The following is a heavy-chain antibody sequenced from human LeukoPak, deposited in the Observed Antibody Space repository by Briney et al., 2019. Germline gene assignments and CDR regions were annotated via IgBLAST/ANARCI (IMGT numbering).Heavy chain of an antibody. V-gene: IGHV3-53*05. J-gene: IGHJ6*03. CDR2: IYSGGST. Sequence: PGGSLRLSCAASGFTVSSNYMSWVRQAPGKGLEWVSVIYSGGSTYYADSVKGRFTISRDNSKNTLYLQMNSLRAEDTAVYYCAKDEAGGTYYMDVWGKGTTVTVSS. CDR3: AKDEAGGTYYMDV. CDR1: GFTVSSNY. D-gene: IGHD3-16*01.